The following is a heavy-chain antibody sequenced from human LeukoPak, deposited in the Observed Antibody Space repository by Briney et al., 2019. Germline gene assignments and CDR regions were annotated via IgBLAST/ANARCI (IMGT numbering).Heavy chain of an antibody. CDR3: ARYRSGTMYDY. CDR2: FFYDGNT. V-gene: IGHV4-39*06. J-gene: IGHJ4*02. D-gene: IGHD1-1*01. CDR1: GGSINNNFYS. Sequence: PSETLSLTCTVSGGSINNNFYSWGWIRQPPGKGLEWIGSFFYDGNTYANPSLESRASLSIDTSDNQFPLKLSSVTAADTAVYYCARYRSGTMYDYWGPGTLVTVSS.